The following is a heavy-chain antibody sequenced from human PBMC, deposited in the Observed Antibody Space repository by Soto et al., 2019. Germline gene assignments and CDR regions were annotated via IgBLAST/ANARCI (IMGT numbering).Heavy chain of an antibody. J-gene: IGHJ4*02. Sequence: ASVKVSCKSSVYTFSTYYIHCVRQANGQGYEWMGIINPSGGSTTYAQKFQGRVTMTRDTSTTTVYMELSSLRSEDTAVYYCARYDYNGYYFDYWVQGTLVTVSS. D-gene: IGHD4-4*01. CDR1: VYTFSTYY. V-gene: IGHV1-46*01. CDR3: ARYDYNGYYFDY. CDR2: INPSGGST.